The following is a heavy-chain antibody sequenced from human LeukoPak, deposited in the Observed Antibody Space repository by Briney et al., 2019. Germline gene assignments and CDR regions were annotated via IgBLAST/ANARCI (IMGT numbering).Heavy chain of an antibody. D-gene: IGHD2-2*01. V-gene: IGHV3-23*01. J-gene: IGHJ5*02. CDR2: ITTGGPNT. CDR3: AKTPLYCSSTSCYAGDSTNWFDP. CDR1: GFTFSSYT. Sequence: GGSLRLSCTASGFTFSSYTMSWVRQAPGKGLKWVSTITTGGPNTYYADSVKGRFTISRDNSKNTLYLQMNSLRAEDTAVYYCAKTPLYCSSTSCYAGDSTNWFDPWGQGTLVTVSS.